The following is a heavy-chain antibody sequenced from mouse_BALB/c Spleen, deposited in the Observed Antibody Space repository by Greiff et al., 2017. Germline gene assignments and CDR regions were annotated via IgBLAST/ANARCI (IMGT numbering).Heavy chain of an antibody. CDR2: ISSGGGST. CDR1: GFAFSSYD. V-gene: IGHV5-12-1*01. D-gene: IGHD1-1*01. J-gene: IGHJ2*01. Sequence: EVKLVESGGGLVKPGGSLKLSCAASGFAFSSYDMSWVRQTPEKRLEWVAYISSGGGSTYYPDTVKGRFTISRDNAKNTLYLQMSSLKSEDTAMYYCARQWGFTTTYFDYWGQGTTLTVSS. CDR3: ARQWGFTTTYFDY.